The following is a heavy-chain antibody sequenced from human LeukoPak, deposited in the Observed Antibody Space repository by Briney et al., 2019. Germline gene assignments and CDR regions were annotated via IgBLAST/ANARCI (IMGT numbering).Heavy chain of an antibody. CDR2: IYYSGST. J-gene: IGHJ4*02. V-gene: IGHV4-31*03. Sequence: SQTLSLTCTVSGGSISSGGYYWSWIRQHPGKGLEWIGYIYYSGSTYYNPSLKSRVTISVDTSKNQFSLKLSSVTAADTAVYYCARESLGYCTSTSCYEDWGQGTLVTVYS. CDR3: ARESLGYCTSTSCYED. D-gene: IGHD2-2*01. CDR1: GGSISSGGYY.